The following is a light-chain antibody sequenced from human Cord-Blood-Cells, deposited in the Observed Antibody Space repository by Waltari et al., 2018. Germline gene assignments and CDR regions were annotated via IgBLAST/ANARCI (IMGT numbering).Light chain of an antibody. CDR3: SSYAGSNNVV. V-gene: IGLV2-8*01. J-gene: IGLJ2*01. CDR1: SSDVGGYNY. Sequence: QSALTQPPSASGAPGTAVTLPCTVTSSDVGGYNYVSWYQQHPAKAPKLMIYEVSKRPAGVPDRFSGSKSGNTASLTVSGLQAEDEADYYCSSYAGSNNVVFGGGTKLTVL. CDR2: EVS.